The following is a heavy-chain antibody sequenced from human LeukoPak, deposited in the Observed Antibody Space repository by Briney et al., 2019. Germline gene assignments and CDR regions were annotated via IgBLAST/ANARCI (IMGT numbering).Heavy chain of an antibody. D-gene: IGHD6-19*01. CDR1: GYSISSGYY. J-gene: IGHJ4*02. Sequence: SETLSLTCTVSGYSISSGYYWGWIRQPPGKGLEWIGSIYHSGSTYYNPSLKSRVTISVDTSKNQFSVKLSSVTAADTAVYYCARSIRGYSRGWYYFDYWGQGTLITVSS. CDR3: ARSIRGYSRGWYYFDY. CDR2: IYHSGST. V-gene: IGHV4-38-2*02.